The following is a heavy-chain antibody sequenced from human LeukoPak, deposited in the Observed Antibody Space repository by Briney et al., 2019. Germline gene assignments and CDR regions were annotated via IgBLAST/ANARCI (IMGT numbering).Heavy chain of an antibody. J-gene: IGHJ3*02. V-gene: IGHV4-38-2*02. D-gene: IGHD4-17*01. Sequence: PSETQSLTCAVSGYSISSGYYWGWIRQPPGKGLEWIGSIYHSGSTYYNPSLKSRVTVSVDTSKNQFSLKLSSVTAADTAVYYCARDRRSYGDYAAFDIWGQGTMVTVSS. CDR2: IYHSGST. CDR1: GYSISSGYY. CDR3: ARDRRSYGDYAAFDI.